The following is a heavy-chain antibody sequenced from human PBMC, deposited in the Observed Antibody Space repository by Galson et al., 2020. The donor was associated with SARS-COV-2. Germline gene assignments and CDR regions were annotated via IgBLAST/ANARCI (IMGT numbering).Heavy chain of an antibody. Sequence: GESLKISCAASGFTFSSYAMSWVRQAPGKGLEWVSAISGSGGSTYYADSVKGRFTISRDNSKNTLYLQKNSLRAEDTAVYYCAKDYDGSGSYSDAFDIWGQGTMVTVSS. CDR2: ISGSGGST. V-gene: IGHV3-23*01. CDR1: GFTFSSYA. D-gene: IGHD3-10*01. CDR3: AKDYDGSGSYSDAFDI. J-gene: IGHJ3*02.